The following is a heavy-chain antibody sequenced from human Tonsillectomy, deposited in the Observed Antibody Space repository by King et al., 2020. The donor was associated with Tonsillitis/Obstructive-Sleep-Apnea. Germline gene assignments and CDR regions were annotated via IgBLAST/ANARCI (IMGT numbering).Heavy chain of an antibody. CDR1: GGSVSSGSYY. J-gene: IGHJ4*02. CDR3: AGERGGGYNPGVDY. CDR2: IYYSGST. D-gene: IGHD5-24*01. Sequence: QLQESGPGLVKPSETLSLTCTVSGGSVSSGSYYWSWIRQPPGKGLEWIGYIYYSGSTNYNPSLKSRVTISVDTSKNKFSLKLSSVTAADTAVYYCAGERGGGYNPGVDYWGQGTLVTVSS. V-gene: IGHV4-61*01.